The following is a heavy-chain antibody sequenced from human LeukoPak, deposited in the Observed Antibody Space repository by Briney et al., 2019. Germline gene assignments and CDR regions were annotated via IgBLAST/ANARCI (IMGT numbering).Heavy chain of an antibody. V-gene: IGHV1-8*01. Sequence: ASVKVSCRASGYTFTSYDINWVRQATGQGLEWMGWMNPNSGNTGYAQKFQGRVTMTRNTSISTAYMELSSLRSEDTAVYYCARDLTYYYGSGDYWGQGTLVTVSS. CDR3: ARDLTYYYGSGDY. CDR1: GYTFTSYD. J-gene: IGHJ4*02. D-gene: IGHD3-10*01. CDR2: MNPNSGNT.